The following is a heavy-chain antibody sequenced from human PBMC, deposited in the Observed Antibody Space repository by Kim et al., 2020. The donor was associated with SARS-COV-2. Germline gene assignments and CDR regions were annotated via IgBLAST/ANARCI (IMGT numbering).Heavy chain of an antibody. D-gene: IGHD3-10*01. V-gene: IGHV3-30*18. CDR1: GFTFSSYG. Sequence: GGSLRLSCAASGFTFSSYGMHWVRQAPGKGLEWVAVISYDGSNKYYADSVKGRFTISRDNSKNTLYLQMNSLRAEDTAVYYCAKGGYYGSGSYYGLDYWGQGTLVTVSS. J-gene: IGHJ4*02. CDR2: ISYDGSNK. CDR3: AKGGYYGSGSYYGLDY.